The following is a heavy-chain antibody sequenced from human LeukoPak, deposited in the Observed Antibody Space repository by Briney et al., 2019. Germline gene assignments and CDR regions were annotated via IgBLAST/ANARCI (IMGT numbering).Heavy chain of an antibody. Sequence: ASVKVSCKASGYTFTSYGISWVRQAPGQGLEWMGWIGAYNGNTNYAQKLQGRVTMTTDTSTSTAYMELRSLRSDDTAVYYCARDKEYRGYPYAFDYWGQGTLVTVSS. V-gene: IGHV1-18*01. J-gene: IGHJ4*02. CDR1: GYTFTSYG. CDR2: IGAYNGNT. D-gene: IGHD5-12*01. CDR3: ARDKEYRGYPYAFDY.